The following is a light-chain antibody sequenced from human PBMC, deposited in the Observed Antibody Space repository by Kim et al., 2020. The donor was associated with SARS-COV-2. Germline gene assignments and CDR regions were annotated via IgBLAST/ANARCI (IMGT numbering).Light chain of an antibody. CDR3: MQALQTPYT. CDR1: KSLLHSIGYNY. V-gene: IGKV2-28*01. Sequence: DIVMTQSPLSLPVTPGEPASISCRSSKSLLHSIGYNYLDWYLQKPGQSPQLLIYLGSNRASGVPDRFSGSGSGTDFTLKISRVEAEDVGVYYCMQALQTPYTFGQGTKLEI. J-gene: IGKJ2*01. CDR2: LGS.